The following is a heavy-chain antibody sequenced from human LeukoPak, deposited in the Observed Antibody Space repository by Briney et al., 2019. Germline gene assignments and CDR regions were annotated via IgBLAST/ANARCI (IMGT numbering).Heavy chain of an antibody. V-gene: IGHV5-10-1*04. CDR1: GYSFTSYW. CDR2: IDPSDSYT. D-gene: IGHD3-10*01. Sequence: GESLKISCKGSGYSFTSYWISGVRQMPGKGLEWMGRIDPSDSYTNYSPSFQGQVTFSADKSISTAYLQWSSLKASDTAMYYCARGGTMVRGGIYYFDYWGQGTLVTVSS. J-gene: IGHJ4*02. CDR3: ARGGTMVRGGIYYFDY.